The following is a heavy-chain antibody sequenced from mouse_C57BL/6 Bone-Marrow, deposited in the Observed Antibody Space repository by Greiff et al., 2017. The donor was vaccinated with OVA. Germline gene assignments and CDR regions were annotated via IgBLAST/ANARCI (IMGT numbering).Heavy chain of an antibody. CDR3: ARGGITGPHY. J-gene: IGHJ2*01. CDR1: GFTFSGYA. CDR2: ISDGGSYT. D-gene: IGHD1-1*01. V-gene: IGHV5-4*01. Sequence: EVQLVESGGDLVKPGGSLKLSCAASGFTFSGYAMSWVRQTPEKRLEWVAIISDGGSYTYHPDNVKGRFTISRDNAKNNLYLQMSHLKSEDTAMYYCARGGITGPHYWGQGTTLTVSS.